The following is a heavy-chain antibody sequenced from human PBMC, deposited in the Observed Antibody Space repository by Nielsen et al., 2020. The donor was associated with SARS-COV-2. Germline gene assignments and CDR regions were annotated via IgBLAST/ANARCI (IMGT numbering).Heavy chain of an antibody. V-gene: IGHV3-66*01. CDR3: AREEALRRWLDRKAGCFDY. CDR1: GFTVSSNY. D-gene: IGHD6-19*01. Sequence: GESLKISCAASGFTVSSNYMSWVRQAPGKGLEWVSVIYSGGSTYYADSVKGRFTISRDNAKNSLYLQMNSLRAEDTAVYYCAREEALRRWLDRKAGCFDYWGQGTLVTVSS. CDR2: IYSGGST. J-gene: IGHJ4*02.